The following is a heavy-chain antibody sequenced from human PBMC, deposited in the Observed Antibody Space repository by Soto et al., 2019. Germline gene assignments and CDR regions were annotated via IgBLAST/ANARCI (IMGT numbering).Heavy chain of an antibody. J-gene: IGHJ4*02. CDR1: GYTFTGYY. CDR2: INPNSGGT. V-gene: IGHV1-2*02. CDR3: ARGXXXXXXY. Sequence: QVQLVQSGAEVKKPGASVKVSCKASGYTFTGYYMHWVRQAPGQGPEWMGWINPNSGGTTYAQKFQGRVTVTRDTSISTAYMELXXXXXXXXXVYYCARGXXXXXXYWGQ.